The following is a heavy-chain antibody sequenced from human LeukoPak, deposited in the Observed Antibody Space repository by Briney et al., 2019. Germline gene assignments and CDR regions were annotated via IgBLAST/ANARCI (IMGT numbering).Heavy chain of an antibody. J-gene: IGHJ1*01. CDR3: AKDSLAYCGGDCYSQVSEYFQY. Sequence: GGSLRLSCAASGFTFSSYAMHWVRQAPGKGLEWVAVISYDGSNKYYADSVKGRFTISRDNSKNTLYLQMNSLRAEDTAVYYCAKDSLAYCGGDCYSQVSEYFQYWGQGTLVTVSS. V-gene: IGHV3-30-3*01. D-gene: IGHD2-21*02. CDR2: ISYDGSNK. CDR1: GFTFSSYA.